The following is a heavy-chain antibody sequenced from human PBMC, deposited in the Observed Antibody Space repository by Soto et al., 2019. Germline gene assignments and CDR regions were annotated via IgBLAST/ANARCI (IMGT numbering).Heavy chain of an antibody. D-gene: IGHD2-21*01. J-gene: IGHJ4*02. CDR3: SRGYGAQLPPSAY. Sequence: QVQLQQWGAGLLKPSETLSLTCAVYGASLSGYHYTWIRQSPGKGLEWIGEVHHDGGINYNPSLAIRVTMSAFASKNQFSLTLRSATSADSTVYYCSRGYGAQLPPSAYWGQGTLVTVSS. V-gene: IGHV4-34*01. CDR1: GASLSGYH. CDR2: VHHDGGI.